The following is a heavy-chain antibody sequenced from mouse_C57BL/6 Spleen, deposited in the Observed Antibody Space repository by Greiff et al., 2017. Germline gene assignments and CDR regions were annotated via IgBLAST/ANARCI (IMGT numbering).Heavy chain of an antibody. D-gene: IGHD1-1*01. V-gene: IGHV1-50*01. CDR3: ARSGSSQYYYDD. CDR1: GYTFTSYW. Sequence: VQLQQPGAELVKPGASVKLSCKASGYTFTSYWMQWVKQRPGQGLEWIGEIDPSDSYTNYNQKFKGKATLTVDTSSSTAYMQLSILTSEDSAVYYSARSGSSQYYYDDWGQGTTRTVSS. J-gene: IGHJ2*01. CDR2: IDPSDSYT.